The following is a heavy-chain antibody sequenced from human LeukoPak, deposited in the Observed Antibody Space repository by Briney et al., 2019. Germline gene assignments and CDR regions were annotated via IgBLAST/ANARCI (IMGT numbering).Heavy chain of an antibody. J-gene: IGHJ6*03. CDR2: IKQDGSEK. D-gene: IGHD6-19*01. V-gene: IGHV3-7*01. Sequence: PGGSLRLSCAASGFTFSSYWMSWVRQAPGKGLEWVANIKQDGSEKYYVDSVKGRFTISRDNAKNSLYLQMNSLRAEDTAVYYCARVDEAVAGTFSDCYYYMDVWGKGTTVTVSS. CDR1: GFTFSSYW. CDR3: ARVDEAVAGTFSDCYYYMDV.